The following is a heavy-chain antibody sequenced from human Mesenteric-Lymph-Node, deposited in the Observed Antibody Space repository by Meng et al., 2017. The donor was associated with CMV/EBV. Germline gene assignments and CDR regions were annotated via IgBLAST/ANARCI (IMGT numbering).Heavy chain of an antibody. CDR1: GCTVSDYW. CDR3: ARDRPHNWFDP. CDR2: INNDGSRT. V-gene: IGHV3-74*01. J-gene: IGHJ5*02. Sequence: SAGSGCTVSDYWMHWVRPVQGKSLVWLSYINNDGSRTTNADSVKGRFTISRDNAKNTLYIQLNSLRAEDTAVYYCARDRPHNWFDPWGQGTLVTVSS.